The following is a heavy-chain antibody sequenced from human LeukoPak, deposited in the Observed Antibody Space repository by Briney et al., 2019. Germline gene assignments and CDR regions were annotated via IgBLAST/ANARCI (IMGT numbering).Heavy chain of an antibody. V-gene: IGHV3-33*08. Sequence: PGGSLRLSCAASGFTFSSYALHWVRQAPGKGLEWVAVIWYDGSNKFYAESVKGRFTISRDDSKDTLYLQMNSLRAEDTAVYYCARDVSSIASFDYWGQGSLVTVSS. D-gene: IGHD6-6*01. CDR3: ARDVSSIASFDY. CDR2: IWYDGSNK. CDR1: GFTFSSYA. J-gene: IGHJ4*02.